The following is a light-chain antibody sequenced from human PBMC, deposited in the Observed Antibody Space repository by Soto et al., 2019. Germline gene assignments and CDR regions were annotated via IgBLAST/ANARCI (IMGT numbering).Light chain of an antibody. Sequence: ETLMTQSPVTLSVSPGERATLSCRASQSVTINLAWYHQKPGQAPRLLIYGASTRATGTPARFSGSGSGTKFTLSISSLQSEDFAVYYCQQYNNWPITFGQGTRLEIK. CDR1: QSVTIN. V-gene: IGKV3D-15*01. J-gene: IGKJ5*01. CDR3: QQYNNWPIT. CDR2: GAS.